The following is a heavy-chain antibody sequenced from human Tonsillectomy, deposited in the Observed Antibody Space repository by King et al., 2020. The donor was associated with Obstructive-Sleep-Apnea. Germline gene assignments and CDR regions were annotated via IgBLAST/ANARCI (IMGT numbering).Heavy chain of an antibody. D-gene: IGHD6-19*01. V-gene: IGHV3-33*01. Sequence: VQLVESGGGVVQPGRSLRLSCAASGFTFSSYGMHWVRQAPGKGLECVAGIWYDGSNKYYADAVKGRFTISRDNSKNTLYLQMNSLRAEDTAVYYCARDRGIAVAGPYDGMDVWGQGTTVTVSS. CDR1: GFTFSSYG. CDR2: IWYDGSNK. J-gene: IGHJ6*02. CDR3: ARDRGIAVAGPYDGMDV.